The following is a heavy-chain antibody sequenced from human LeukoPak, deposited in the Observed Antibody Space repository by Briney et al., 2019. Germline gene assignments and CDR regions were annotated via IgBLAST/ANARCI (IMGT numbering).Heavy chain of an antibody. J-gene: IGHJ4*02. Sequence: ASVTVSCKASGDTFSSYYMHWVRQAPGQGLEWMGIITPSGDSTNYAQKFQGRVTMTRDTSTSTVYMELSSLRSEDTAVYYCAREGFHGRELFPTFDYWGQGTLVTVSS. CDR2: ITPSGDST. V-gene: IGHV1-46*01. CDR1: GDTFSSYY. D-gene: IGHD3-10*01. CDR3: AREGFHGRELFPTFDY.